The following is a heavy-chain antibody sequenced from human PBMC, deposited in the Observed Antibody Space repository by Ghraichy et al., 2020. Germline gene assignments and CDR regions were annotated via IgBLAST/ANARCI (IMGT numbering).Heavy chain of an antibody. CDR1: GYTFTSYD. J-gene: IGHJ6*03. CDR3: ARKRYPTYYYYYMDV. V-gene: IGHV1-8*02. CDR2: MNPNSGNT. D-gene: IGHD3-16*01. Sequence: ASVKVSCKASGYTFTSYDINWVRQATGQGLEWMGWMNPNSGNTGYAQKFQGRVTMTRNTSISTAYMELSSLRSEDTAVYYCARKRYPTYYYYYMDVWGKGTTVTVSS.